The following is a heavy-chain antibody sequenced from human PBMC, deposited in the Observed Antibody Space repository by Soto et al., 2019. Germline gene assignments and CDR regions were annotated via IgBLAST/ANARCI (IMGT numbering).Heavy chain of an antibody. J-gene: IGHJ4*02. V-gene: IGHV4-31*03. CDR2: IYYSGST. Sequence: QVQLQESGPGLVKPSQTLSLTCTVSGDSISSGGYYWSWIRQHPGKGLEWIGYIYYSGSTYYNPSPKRRVIXSXDTXKNQFSLKLSSVTAADTAVYYCARGSTVAAILFDYWGQGTLVTVSS. CDR3: ARGSTVAAILFDY. CDR1: GDSISSGGYY. D-gene: IGHD2-15*01.